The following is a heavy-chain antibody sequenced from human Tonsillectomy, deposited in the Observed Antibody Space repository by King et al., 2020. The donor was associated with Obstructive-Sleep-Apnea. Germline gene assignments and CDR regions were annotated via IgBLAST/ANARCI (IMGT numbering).Heavy chain of an antibody. J-gene: IGHJ4*02. CDR3: VSEDYGDYECAY. CDR2: IYYSGST. V-gene: IGHV4-39*07. D-gene: IGHD4-17*01. Sequence: QLQESGPGLVKPSETLSLTCTVSGGSICSSDYYWGWIRQPPGKGLEWIGSIYYSGSTYYNPSLKSRVTISLDTSKNHFSLRLSSVTAADTAVYYGVSEDYGDYECAYWGQGTLVTVSS. CDR1: GGSICSSDYY.